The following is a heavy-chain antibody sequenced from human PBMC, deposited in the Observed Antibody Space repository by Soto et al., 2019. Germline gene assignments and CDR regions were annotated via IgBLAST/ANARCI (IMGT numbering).Heavy chain of an antibody. CDR2: ISAYNGNT. J-gene: IGHJ5*02. CDR3: ARLRFLEWLYPFDP. CDR1: GYTFTSYG. D-gene: IGHD3-3*01. V-gene: IGHV1-18*01. Sequence: SVKVSCKASGYTFTSYGISWVRQAPGQGLEWTGWISAYNGNTNYAQKLQGRVTMTTDTSTSTAYMELRSLRSDDTAVYYCARLRFLEWLYPFDPWGQGTLVTVSS.